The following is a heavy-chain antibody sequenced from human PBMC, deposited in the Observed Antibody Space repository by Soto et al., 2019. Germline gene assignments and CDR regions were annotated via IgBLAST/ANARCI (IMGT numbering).Heavy chain of an antibody. Sequence: GGSLRLSCAASGFTFISYWMSWVRQAPGKGLEWVANIKQDGSEKYYVDSVKGRLTISRDNAKNSLYLQMNSLRAEDTAVYYCAREGLGYCSSTSCYEGAFEIWGQGTMVSVSS. J-gene: IGHJ3*02. CDR3: AREGLGYCSSTSCYEGAFEI. D-gene: IGHD2-2*01. CDR2: IKQDGSEK. CDR1: GFTFISYW. V-gene: IGHV3-7*01.